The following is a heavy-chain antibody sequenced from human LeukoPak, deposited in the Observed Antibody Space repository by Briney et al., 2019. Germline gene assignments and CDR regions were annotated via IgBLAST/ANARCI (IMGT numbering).Heavy chain of an antibody. J-gene: IGHJ4*02. Sequence: PGGSLRLSCAASGFTFSSYGMHWVRQAPGKGLGWVAVISYDGSNKYYADSVKGRFTISRDNSKNTLYLQMNSLRVEDTAVYYCARGRPHGNDYWGQGTLVTVSS. V-gene: IGHV3-30*03. D-gene: IGHD4-23*01. CDR2: ISYDGSNK. CDR1: GFTFSSYG. CDR3: ARGRPHGNDY.